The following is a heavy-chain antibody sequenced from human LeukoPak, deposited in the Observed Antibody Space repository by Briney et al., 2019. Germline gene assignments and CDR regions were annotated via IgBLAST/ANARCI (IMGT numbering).Heavy chain of an antibody. CDR2: ISGSGGST. J-gene: IGHJ5*02. CDR3: AKDWGSSGWYNYFDL. D-gene: IGHD6-19*01. Sequence: GGSLRLSCAASGFTFSSYAMSWVRQAPGKGLEWVSAISGSGGSTYYADSVKGRFTISRDDSKNTLYLQMNSLSTEDTALYYCAKDWGSSGWYNYFDLWGQGTLVAVSS. CDR1: GFTFSSYA. V-gene: IGHV3-23*01.